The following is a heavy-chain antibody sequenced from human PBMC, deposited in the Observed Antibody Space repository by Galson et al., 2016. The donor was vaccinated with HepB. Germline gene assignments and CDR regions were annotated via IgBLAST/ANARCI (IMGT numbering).Heavy chain of an antibody. V-gene: IGHV4-59*01. CDR3: ARDPGGSSNGFDP. J-gene: IGHJ5*02. Sequence: SETLSLTCTVSGGSISSYYWSWIRQPPGKGLEWIGYIHYSGSTNYNPSLKSRVTTSVDTSKNQFSLKLSSVTAADTAAYYCARDPGGSSNGFDPWGQGTLVTVSS. CDR2: IHYSGST. D-gene: IGHD4-11*01. CDR1: GGSISSYY.